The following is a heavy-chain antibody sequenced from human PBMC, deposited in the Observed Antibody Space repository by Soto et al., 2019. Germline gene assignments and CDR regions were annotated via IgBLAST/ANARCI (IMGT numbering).Heavy chain of an antibody. D-gene: IGHD6-19*01. Sequence: QVQLQQWGAGLLKVSETLSLTCAVVGDSLRGQSWNWIRQSPGKGLEWIGELDQSGGTNYNPSLKSRAINSDDTSNNQFSLTLTSVTAADTAVYYCAREDSNGWSGESLDVWGQGTTVTVSS. CDR3: AREDSNGWSGESLDV. CDR2: LDQSGGT. V-gene: IGHV4-34*01. CDR1: GDSLRGQS. J-gene: IGHJ6*02.